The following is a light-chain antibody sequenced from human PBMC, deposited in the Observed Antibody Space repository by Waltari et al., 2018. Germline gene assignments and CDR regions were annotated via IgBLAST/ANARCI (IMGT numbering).Light chain of an antibody. CDR2: DAS. CDR3: QQRSSWTPHT. Sequence: EIVLTQSPATLSLSPGETATLYCWASQSVGTYLAWYQQKPGQAPRLLIYDASNMATGIPARFRGSGSGTDFTLTISSLEAEDFAVYYCQQRSSWTPHTFGQGARLEIK. V-gene: IGKV3-11*01. J-gene: IGKJ2*01. CDR1: QSVGTY.